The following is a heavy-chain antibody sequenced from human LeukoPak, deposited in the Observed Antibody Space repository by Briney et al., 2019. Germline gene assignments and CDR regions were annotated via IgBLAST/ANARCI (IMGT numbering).Heavy chain of an antibody. Sequence: TGGSLRLSCAASGFTFSSYSMNWVRQAPGKGLEWVSSISSSSSYIYYADSVKGRFTISRDNSKNTLYLQMNSLRAEDTAVYYCARDRIRYSSGSFDYWGQGTLVTVSS. CDR2: ISSSSSYI. D-gene: IGHD6-19*01. CDR1: GFTFSSYS. CDR3: ARDRIRYSSGSFDY. J-gene: IGHJ4*02. V-gene: IGHV3-21*01.